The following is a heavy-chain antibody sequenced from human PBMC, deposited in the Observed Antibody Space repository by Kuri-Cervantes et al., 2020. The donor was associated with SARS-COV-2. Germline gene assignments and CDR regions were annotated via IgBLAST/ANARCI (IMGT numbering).Heavy chain of an antibody. Sequence: LSLTCSASGFTFRSSAMSWVRQAPGKGLEWVPAISGYGDITHHADSVKGRFTIYRDNSKNTLYLQMNSRRAEDTAVYYCAKDGSTSGSYAYWGQGTLVTVSS. J-gene: IGHJ4*02. D-gene: IGHD1-26*01. V-gene: IGHV3-23*01. CDR1: GFTFRSSA. CDR2: ISGYGDIT. CDR3: AKDGSTSGSYAY.